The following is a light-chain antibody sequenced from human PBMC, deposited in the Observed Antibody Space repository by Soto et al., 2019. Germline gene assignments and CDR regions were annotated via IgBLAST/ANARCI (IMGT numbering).Light chain of an antibody. CDR3: QQYGGSPHT. Sequence: ENVLTQSPGTLSLSPGERASLFCRASQSVSSSYLAWYQQRPGQAPRLLIYGASTRATGVPDRFSGRGSGTDFTLTISRLEPEDFAVYYCQQYGGSPHTFGQGTKLEI. V-gene: IGKV3-20*01. CDR1: QSVSSSY. CDR2: GAS. J-gene: IGKJ2*01.